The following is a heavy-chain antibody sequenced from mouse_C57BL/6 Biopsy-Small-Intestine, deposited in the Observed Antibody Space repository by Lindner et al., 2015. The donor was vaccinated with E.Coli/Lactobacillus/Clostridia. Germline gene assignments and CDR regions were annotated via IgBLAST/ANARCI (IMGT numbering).Heavy chain of an antibody. CDR3: ARQYCSGGSCTIYGRAMYYFDS. V-gene: IGHV1-72*04. J-gene: IGHJ2*01. Sequence: SVKVSCKASGYTFSGYYMHWVRQAPGQGLEWMGWINPNSGGTNYAEKFQGRVNMTRDTSINTAYMEVSSLTSDDTAVYYCARQYCSGGSCTIYGRAMYYFDSWGQGTVVTVSS. D-gene: IGHD2-10*02. CDR2: INPNSGGT. CDR1: GYTFSGYY.